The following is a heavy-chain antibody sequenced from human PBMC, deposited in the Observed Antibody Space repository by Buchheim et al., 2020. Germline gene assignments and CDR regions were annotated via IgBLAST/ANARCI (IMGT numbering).Heavy chain of an antibody. CDR2: IKREADGGTA. CDR1: GFTFSDAW. D-gene: IGHD2-21*02. J-gene: IGHJ2*01. V-gene: IGHV3-15*07. CDR3: TTSTVVSATYGYFNV. Sequence: EEQLVESGGGLVKPGGSLRLSCAASGFTFSDAWMNWVRQAPGKGLEWVGRIKREADGGTAEYAAPVRGRFTLSRDDSTDTLYLQMNSLRAEDTAVYYCTTSTVVSATYGYFNVWGRGTL.